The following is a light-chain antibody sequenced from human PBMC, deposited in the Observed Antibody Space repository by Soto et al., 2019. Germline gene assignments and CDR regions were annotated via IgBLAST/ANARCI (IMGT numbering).Light chain of an antibody. CDR1: SSDVGGYDY. J-gene: IGLJ2*01. CDR2: EVS. V-gene: IGLV2-8*01. CDR3: AACAGSNIYVV. Sequence: QSALTQPPSASGSPGQSVTISCTGTSSDVGGYDYVSWYQQHPGKAPKLMIYEVSKRPSGVPDRFSGSKSGNTASLTVSGLQAEDEADYFCAACAGSNIYVVFGGGTKVTVL.